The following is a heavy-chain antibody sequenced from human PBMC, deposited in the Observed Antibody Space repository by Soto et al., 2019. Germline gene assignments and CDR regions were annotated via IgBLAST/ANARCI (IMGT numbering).Heavy chain of an antibody. D-gene: IGHD2-2*01. V-gene: IGHV3-30*18. Sequence: PGGSLRLSCAASGFTFSSYGMHGVRQAPGKGLEWVAVISYDGSNKYYADSVKGRFTISRDNSKNTLYLQMNSLRAEDTAVYYCAKDGSNSLYYYYYYMDVWGKGTTVTVSS. J-gene: IGHJ6*03. CDR2: ISYDGSNK. CDR3: AKDGSNSLYYYYYYMDV. CDR1: GFTFSSYG.